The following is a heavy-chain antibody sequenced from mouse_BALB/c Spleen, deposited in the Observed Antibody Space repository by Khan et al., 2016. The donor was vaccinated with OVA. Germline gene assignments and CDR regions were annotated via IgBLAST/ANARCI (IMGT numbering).Heavy chain of an antibody. D-gene: IGHD2-14*01. Sequence: QVQLQQSGAELARPGASVKMSCKASGYTFTTYTMHWVKQRPGQGLEWIGYINPSNGYTNYNQKFKDKSTLTADKYSSTAYMKLSSLTSDYSAVYYCAREGAYYRSDGWFSYWGQGTLVTVSA. J-gene: IGHJ3*01. CDR3: AREGAYYRSDGWFSY. CDR1: GYTFTTYT. V-gene: IGHV1-4*01. CDR2: INPSNGYT.